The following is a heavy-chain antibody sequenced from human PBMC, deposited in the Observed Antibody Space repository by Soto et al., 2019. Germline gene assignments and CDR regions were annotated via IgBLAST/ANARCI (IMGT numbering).Heavy chain of an antibody. CDR1: GYSTSSGYY. D-gene: IGHD1-26*01. CDR3: ARDFRGSHFDY. CDR2: IYHSGST. V-gene: IGHV4-38-2*02. J-gene: IGHJ4*02. Sequence: PSETLSLTCAVSGYSTSSGYYWGWIRQPPGKGLEWIGSIYHSGSTYYNPSLKSRVTISVDTSKNQFSLKLSSVTAADTAVYYCARDFRGSHFDYWGQGTLVTVSS.